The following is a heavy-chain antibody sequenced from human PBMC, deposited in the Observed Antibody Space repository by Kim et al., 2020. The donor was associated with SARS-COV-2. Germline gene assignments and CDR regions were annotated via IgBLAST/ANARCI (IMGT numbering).Heavy chain of an antibody. Sequence: LKSRITISVATSKNKFSLKLSSVTAADTAVYYCARQGTRVRRVNLNAFDIWGQGTMVTVSS. CDR3: ARQGTRVRRVNLNAFDI. D-gene: IGHD3-10*01. J-gene: IGHJ3*02. V-gene: IGHV4-59*08.